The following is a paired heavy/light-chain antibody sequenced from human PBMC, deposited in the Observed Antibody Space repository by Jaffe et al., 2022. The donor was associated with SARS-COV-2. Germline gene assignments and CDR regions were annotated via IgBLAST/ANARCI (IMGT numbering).Light chain of an antibody. CDR1: SSNIGNNY. Sequence: QSVLTQPPSVSAAPGQKVTISCSGSSSNIGNNYVSWYQQLPGTAPKVLIYENNKRPSGIPDRFSGSKSGTSATLGITGLQTGDEADYYCETWDTSLSAAVFGGGTKLTVL. J-gene: IGLJ3*02. CDR2: ENN. CDR3: ETWDTSLSAAV. V-gene: IGLV1-51*02.
Heavy chain of an antibody. D-gene: IGHD3-22*01. CDR3: SRRWDYFDTSGSFDL. Sequence: EVQLVESGGGLVQPEGSLKLSCAASGVTFSGYTMHWVRQASGKGLEWVGRIRTKAHTYATAYAASVKGRFTISRDDSQNTAYLQMSSLTTEDTAVYYCSRRWDYFDTSGSFDLWGQGVLVTVSS. CDR1: GVTFSGYT. J-gene: IGHJ4*02. V-gene: IGHV3-73*02. CDR2: IRTKAHTYAT.